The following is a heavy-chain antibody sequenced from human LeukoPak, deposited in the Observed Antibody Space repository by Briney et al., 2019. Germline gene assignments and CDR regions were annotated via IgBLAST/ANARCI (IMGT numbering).Heavy chain of an antibody. CDR3: AREILPMVRGVMRGSFDY. CDR2: INSSSSTI. CDR1: GFTFSSYS. D-gene: IGHD3-10*01. J-gene: IGHJ4*02. V-gene: IGHV3-48*01. Sequence: GGSLRLSCAASGFTFSSYSMNWVRQAPGKGLEWVSYINSSSSTIYYADSVKGRFTISRDNAKNSLYLQMNSLRAEDTAVYYCAREILPMVRGVMRGSFDYWGQGTLVTVSS.